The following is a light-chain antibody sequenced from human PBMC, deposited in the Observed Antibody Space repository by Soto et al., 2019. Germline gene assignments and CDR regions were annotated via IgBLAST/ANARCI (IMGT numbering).Light chain of an antibody. V-gene: IGKV1-27*01. CDR1: QDISTY. CDR2: AAY. CDR3: QKYDHAPLT. J-gene: IGKJ4*01. Sequence: DIQMTQAPSSLSASVGDRVTMTCRARQDISTYLAWYQQKPGKVPKLLISAAYTLQSGVPPRFSGSGSGTDFTLTISSLQPEDVATYYCQKYDHAPLTFGGGTKVEIK.